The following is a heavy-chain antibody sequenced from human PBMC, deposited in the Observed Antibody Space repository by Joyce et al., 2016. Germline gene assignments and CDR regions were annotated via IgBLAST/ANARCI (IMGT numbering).Heavy chain of an antibody. CDR2: ISISSNYI. CDR3: ARDLVDTAMVTFFDP. V-gene: IGHV3-21*01. CDR1: GFNFSYYT. Sequence: EVQLVESGGGLVKPGGSLRLSCAASGFNFSYYTMNWVRQAPGKGLELVSSISISSNYIYYAASVKGRFTISRDNAKNSLYLQMNSLRAEDTALYYCARDLVDTAMVTFFDPWGQGTLVTVSS. J-gene: IGHJ5*02. D-gene: IGHD5-18*01.